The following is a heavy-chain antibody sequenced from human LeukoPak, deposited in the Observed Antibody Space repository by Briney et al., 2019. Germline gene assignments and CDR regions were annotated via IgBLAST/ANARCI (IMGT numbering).Heavy chain of an antibody. D-gene: IGHD6-19*01. J-gene: IGHJ3*02. CDR3: ARNLYTPSGWTDVFEI. Sequence: ASVKVSCKASGYTFTDYYMHWVRQAPGQGFEWLGWINPNSGDTYYPEKFRGRVTKTCDTSITTAYMELSRLTSDDTAVYYCARNLYTPSGWTDVFEIWGQGTMVTVAS. CDR1: GYTFTDYY. CDR2: INPNSGDT. V-gene: IGHV1-2*02.